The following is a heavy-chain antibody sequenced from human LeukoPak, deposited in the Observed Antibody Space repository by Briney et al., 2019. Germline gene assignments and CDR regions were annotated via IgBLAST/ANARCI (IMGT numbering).Heavy chain of an antibody. CDR3: AKDSAVVPATIYCFDP. D-gene: IGHD2-2*02. CDR2: ISGGDGST. J-gene: IGHJ5*02. CDR1: GFTVSSNY. V-gene: IGHV3-23*01. Sequence: GGSLRLSCAASGFTVSSNYMSWVRQAPGKGLEWVSSISGGDGSTYFADSVKGRFTISRDNSKNTLYLQMNSLRAEDTAVYYCAKDSAVVPATIYCFDPWGQGTPVTVSS.